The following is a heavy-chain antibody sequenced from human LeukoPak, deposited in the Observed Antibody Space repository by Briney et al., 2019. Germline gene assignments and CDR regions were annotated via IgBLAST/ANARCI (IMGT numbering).Heavy chain of an antibody. CDR2: IYTSGGT. D-gene: IGHD3-22*01. V-gene: IGHV4-4*07. J-gene: IGHJ3*02. CDR1: GGSISSYY. CDR3: AGWYYYDSSGYHGGAFDI. Sequence: SETLSLTCTVSGGSISSYYWSWIRQPAGKGLEWIGRIYTSGGTNYNPSLKSRVTISVDKSKNQFSLKLSSVTAADTAVYYCAGWYYYDSSGYHGGAFDIWGQGTMVTVSS.